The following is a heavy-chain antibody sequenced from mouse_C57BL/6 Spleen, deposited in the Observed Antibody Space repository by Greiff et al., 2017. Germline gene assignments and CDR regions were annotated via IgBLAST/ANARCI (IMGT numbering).Heavy chain of an antibody. Sequence: QVQLQQPGAELVKPGASVKMSCKASGYTFTSYWITWVKQRPGQGLEWIGDIYPGSGSTNYNGKFKSKATLTVDPSSSTAYMQRSSLTAGDSAVYYCARSGESYDYDEGFAYWGQGTLVTVSA. V-gene: IGHV1-55*01. CDR3: ARSGESYDYDEGFAY. CDR2: IYPGSGST. CDR1: GYTFTSYW. J-gene: IGHJ3*01. D-gene: IGHD2-4*01.